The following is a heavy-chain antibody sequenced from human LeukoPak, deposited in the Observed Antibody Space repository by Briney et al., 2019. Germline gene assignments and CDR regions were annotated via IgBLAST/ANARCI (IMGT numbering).Heavy chain of an antibody. CDR1: GGSFSGYY. CDR2: INHSGST. D-gene: IGHD1-26*01. V-gene: IGHV4-34*01. CDR3: ARRWELLRPFDY. Sequence: PSETLSLTCAVYGGSFSGYYWSWIRQPPGKGLEWIGEINHSGSTNYNPSLKSRVTISVDTSKNQFSQKLSSVTAADTAVYYCARRWELLRPFDYWGQGTLVTVSS. J-gene: IGHJ4*02.